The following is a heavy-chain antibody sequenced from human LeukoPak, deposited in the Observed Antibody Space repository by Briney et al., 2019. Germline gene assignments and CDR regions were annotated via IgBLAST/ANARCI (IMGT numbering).Heavy chain of an antibody. J-gene: IGHJ3*02. CDR3: ASEGFWSGYPDAFDI. CDR1: GGSISSYY. Sequence: PSETLSLTCTVSGGSISSYYWSWIRQPPGKGLEWIGYIYYSGSTNYNPSLKSRVTISVDTSKNQFSLKLSSVTASDTAVYYCASEGFWSGYPDAFDIGGQGTMVTVSS. D-gene: IGHD3-3*01. CDR2: IYYSGST. V-gene: IGHV4-59*01.